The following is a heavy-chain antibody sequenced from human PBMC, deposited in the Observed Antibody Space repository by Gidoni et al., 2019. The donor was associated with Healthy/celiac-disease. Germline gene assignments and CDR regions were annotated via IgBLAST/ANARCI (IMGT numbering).Heavy chain of an antibody. CDR3: ARSYDFWSGGGEFDY. D-gene: IGHD3-3*01. CDR1: GGSISSSSYY. CDR2: SYYNGFT. J-gene: IGHJ4*02. V-gene: IGHV4-39*07. Sequence: QLQLQESGPGLVKPSETLSLTSTVSGGSISSSSYYWGWIRQPPGKGLEWIGSSYYNGFTYYNPSLKSRVTISIDTSKNQFSLKLSSVTAADTDVYYCARSYDFWSGGGEFDYWGQGTLVTVSS.